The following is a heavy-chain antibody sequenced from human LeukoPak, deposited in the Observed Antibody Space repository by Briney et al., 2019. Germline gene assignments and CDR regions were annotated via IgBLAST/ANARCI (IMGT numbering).Heavy chain of an antibody. Sequence: PGGSLRLSCAASGFTFSNYAMSWVRQAPGKGLEWVSAISDSGGSTYYTDSVKGRFTISRDNSKNTLYLQMNNLRAEDTALYYRAKERIQLWPTYFDYWGQGTLVTVSS. CDR3: AKERIQLWPTYFDY. D-gene: IGHD1-1*01. J-gene: IGHJ4*02. CDR2: ISDSGGST. CDR1: GFTFSNYA. V-gene: IGHV3-23*01.